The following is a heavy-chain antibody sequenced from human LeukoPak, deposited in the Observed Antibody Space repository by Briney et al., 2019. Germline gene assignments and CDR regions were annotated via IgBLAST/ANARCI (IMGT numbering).Heavy chain of an antibody. CDR1: GSTFDDYG. CDR3: ARDLDYGGSPGY. CDR2: INWNGGST. Sequence: GGSLRLSCAASGSTFDDYGMSWVRQAPGKGLEWVSGINWNGGSTGYADSVKGRFTISRDNAKNSLYLQMNSLRAEDTALYHCARDLDYGGSPGYWGQGTLVTVSS. D-gene: IGHD4-23*01. V-gene: IGHV3-20*01. J-gene: IGHJ4*02.